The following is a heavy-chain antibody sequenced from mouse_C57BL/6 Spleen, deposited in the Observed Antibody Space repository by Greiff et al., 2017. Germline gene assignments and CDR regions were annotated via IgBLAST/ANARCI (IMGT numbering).Heavy chain of an antibody. J-gene: IGHJ2*01. CDR2: ISYGGSN. Sequence: DVQLQESGPGLVKPSQSLSLTCSVTGYSITSGYYWNWIRQFPGNKLEWMGYISYGGSNNYNPSLKNRISITRDTSKNQFFLKLNSVTTADTATYYCARVPYDDYDPYFDYWGQGTTLTVSS. V-gene: IGHV3-6*01. D-gene: IGHD2-4*01. CDR3: ARVPYDDYDPYFDY. CDR1: GYSITSGYY.